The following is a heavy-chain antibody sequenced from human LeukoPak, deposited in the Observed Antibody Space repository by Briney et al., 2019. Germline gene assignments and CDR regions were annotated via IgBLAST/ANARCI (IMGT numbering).Heavy chain of an antibody. J-gene: IGHJ4*02. D-gene: IGHD3-10*01. CDR1: GFTFSSYG. V-gene: IGHV3-23*01. CDR2: ISATGGTT. CDR3: AKVAFYSGSGSYYDYYYFDY. Sequence: GGSQRLSCAASGFTFSSYGMSWVRQAPGKGLEWVSAISATGGTTYYADSVKGRFIISRDNSKNTLYLQMNSLRAEDTAIYYCAKVAFYSGSGSYYDYYYFDYWGQGTLVTVSS.